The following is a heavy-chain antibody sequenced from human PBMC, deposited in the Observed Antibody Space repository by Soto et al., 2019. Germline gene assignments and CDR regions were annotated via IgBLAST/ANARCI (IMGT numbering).Heavy chain of an antibody. CDR1: GFTFSTYA. V-gene: IGHV3-23*01. CDR2: ISGTGGST. J-gene: IGHJ5*02. D-gene: IGHD3-22*01. CDR3: AKDSRLYDSTNWLDP. Sequence: GGSLRLACAASGFTFSTYAMNWVRRAPGKGLEWVSAISGTGGSTYYADSVKGRFTISRDNSKNTLYLQMNSLRAEDTAVYYCAKDSRLYDSTNWLDPWGQGTLVTFSS.